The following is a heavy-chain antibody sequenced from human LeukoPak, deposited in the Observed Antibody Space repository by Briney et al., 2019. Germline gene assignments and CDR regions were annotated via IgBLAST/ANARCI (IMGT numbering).Heavy chain of an antibody. V-gene: IGHV4-39*01. CDR1: GGSISSSSFY. D-gene: IGHD6-25*01. CDR3: ARQGGPPRYYYYMDV. CDR2: IYDSGTT. J-gene: IGHJ6*03. Sequence: PSETLSLTCTVSGGSISSSSFYWAWIRQSPGKGLEWVGNIYDSGTTHYNPSRKSRVTISVDTSKNQLSLQLSSVTAADTAVYYCARQGGPPRYYYYMDVWGKGTTVTVSS.